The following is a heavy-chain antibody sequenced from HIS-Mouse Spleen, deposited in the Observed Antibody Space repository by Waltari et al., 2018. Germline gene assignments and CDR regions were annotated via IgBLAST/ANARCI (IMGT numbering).Heavy chain of an antibody. CDR3: ARDLELDAFDI. D-gene: IGHD1-1*01. CDR1: GFTFSSYW. J-gene: IGHJ3*02. Sequence: EVQLVESGGGLVQPGGSLRLSCAASGFTFSSYWMHWVRQAPGKGLVWVSRMNSDGSSTSYADSVKGRFTISRDTAKNTLYLQMNSLRAEDTAVYYCARDLELDAFDIWGQGTMVTVSS. V-gene: IGHV3-74*01. CDR2: MNSDGSST.